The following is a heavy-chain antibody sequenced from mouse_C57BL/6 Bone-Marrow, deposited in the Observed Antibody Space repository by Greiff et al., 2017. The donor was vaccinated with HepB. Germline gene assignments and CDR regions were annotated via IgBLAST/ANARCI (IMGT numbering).Heavy chain of an antibody. CDR2: INPSNGGT. Sequence: QVQLQQSGPELVKPGASVKLSCKASGYTFTSYWMHWVKQRPGQGLEWIGNINPSNGGTNYNEKFKSKATLTVDKSSSTAYMQLSSLTSEDSAVYYCARGRPLRYGAMDYWGQGTSVTVSS. D-gene: IGHD1-1*01. CDR1: GYTFTSYW. J-gene: IGHJ4*01. CDR3: ARGRPLRYGAMDY. V-gene: IGHV1-53*01.